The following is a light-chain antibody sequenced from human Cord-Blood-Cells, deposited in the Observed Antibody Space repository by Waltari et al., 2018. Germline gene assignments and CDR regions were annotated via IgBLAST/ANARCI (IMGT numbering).Light chain of an antibody. CDR1: SRDIGGYNL. CDR2: EGS. CDR3: CSYAGSSRV. J-gene: IGLJ3*02. Sequence: QSALTQPASVSGSPGQSITISCPGTSRDIGGYNLVSWYQQHPGKAPKLMIYEGSKRPSGVSNRFSGSKSGNTASLTISGLQAEDEADYYCCSYAGSSRVFGGGTKLTVL. V-gene: IGLV2-23*01.